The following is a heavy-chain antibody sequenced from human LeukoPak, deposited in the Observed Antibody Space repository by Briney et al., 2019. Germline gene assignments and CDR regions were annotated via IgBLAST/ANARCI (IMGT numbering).Heavy chain of an antibody. J-gene: IGHJ4*02. D-gene: IGHD3-10*01. Sequence: QPGGSLRLSCAASGFTFSSYGMHWVRQAPGKGLEWVAVISYDGSNKYYADSVKGRFTFSRDISKNTLYLYLQMNSLRAEDTAVYYCAREGYYATIDYWGQGTLVTVSS. CDR3: AREGYYATIDY. CDR2: ISYDGSNK. V-gene: IGHV3-33*01. CDR1: GFTFSSYG.